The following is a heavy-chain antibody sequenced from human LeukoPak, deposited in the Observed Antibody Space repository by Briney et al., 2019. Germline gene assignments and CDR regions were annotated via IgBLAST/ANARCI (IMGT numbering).Heavy chain of an antibody. CDR3: ARPDLNTMSYGFDP. V-gene: IGHV3-23*01. D-gene: IGHD1-26*01. CDR2: ISGSGGST. CDR1: GFTFSSYG. J-gene: IGHJ5*02. Sequence: GGTLRLSCAASGFTFSSYGMSWVRQAPGKGLEWVSAISGSGGSTYYADSVKGRFTISRDNSKNTLYLQMNSLRAEDTAVYYCARPDLNTMSYGFDPWGQGTLVTVSS.